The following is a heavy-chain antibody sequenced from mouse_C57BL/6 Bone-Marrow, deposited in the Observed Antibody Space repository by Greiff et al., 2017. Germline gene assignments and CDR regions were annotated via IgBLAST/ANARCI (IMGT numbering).Heavy chain of an antibody. Sequence: VQLQQPGAELVMPGASVKLSCKASGYTFTSYWMHWVKQRPGQGLEWIGEIDPSDSYTHYNQKFKGKSTLTVDKSSSTAYMQLSSLTSEYSAVYCCALPYFDYWGQGTTLTVSS. D-gene: IGHD1-1*01. V-gene: IGHV1-69*01. CDR3: ALPYFDY. J-gene: IGHJ2*01. CDR2: IDPSDSYT. CDR1: GYTFTSYW.